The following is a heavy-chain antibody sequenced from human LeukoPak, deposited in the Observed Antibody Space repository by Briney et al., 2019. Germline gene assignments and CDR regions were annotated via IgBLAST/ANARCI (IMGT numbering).Heavy chain of an antibody. CDR1: GGSFSAYY. CDR2: INHSGST. V-gene: IGHV4-34*01. CDR3: ARGPTEVRSGYEDY. Sequence: SETLSLTCAVYGGSFSAYYWSWIRQPPGKGLEWIGEINHSGSTNYNPSLKSRVTISVDTSKNQFSLKLSSVTAADTAVYYCARGPTEVRSGYEDYWGQGPLVTVSS. D-gene: IGHD6-13*01. J-gene: IGHJ4*02.